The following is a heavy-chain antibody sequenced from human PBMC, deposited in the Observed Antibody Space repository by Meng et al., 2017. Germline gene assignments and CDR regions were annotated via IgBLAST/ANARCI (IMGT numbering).Heavy chain of an antibody. D-gene: IGHD6-13*01. J-gene: IGHJ4*02. Sequence: GESLKISCAASGFTFSSYWMSWVRQAPGKGLEWVANIKQDGSEKYYVDSVKGRFTISRDNAKNSLYLQMNSLRAEDTAVYYCAREVFGYSSSWYRVPDYWGQGTLVTVSS. CDR3: AREVFGYSSSWYRVPDY. V-gene: IGHV3-7*01. CDR1: GFTFSSYW. CDR2: IKQDGSEK.